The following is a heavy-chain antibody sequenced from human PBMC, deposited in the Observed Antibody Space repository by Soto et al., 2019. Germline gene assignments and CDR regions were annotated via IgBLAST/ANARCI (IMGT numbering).Heavy chain of an antibody. D-gene: IGHD3-10*01. CDR2: ISYDGSNK. V-gene: IGHV3-30*03. Sequence: PGGSLRLSCAASGFTFSSSGMHWVRQAPGKGLEWVAVISYDGSNKFYADSVKGRFTISRDNFRNTLYLQMNSLRAEDTAVYYCARDRDVLLWFGDRYYGMDVWGQGTTVTVSS. CDR1: GFTFSSSG. CDR3: ARDRDVLLWFGDRYYGMDV. J-gene: IGHJ6*02.